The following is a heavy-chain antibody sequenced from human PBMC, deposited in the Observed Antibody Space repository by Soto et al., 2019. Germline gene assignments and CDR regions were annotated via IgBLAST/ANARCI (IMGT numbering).Heavy chain of an antibody. CDR3: ARGTSYDNSVDDY. CDR1: EFTFSSYW. Sequence: EVQLVESGGGLVQPGGSLRLSCAVSEFTFSSYWMSWVRQAPGKGLEWVANIKKDGSETYYADSVKGRFTISRDNAKKSLYLQMSSLGTDDTALYYCARGTSYDNSVDDYWGQGTLVTVSS. CDR2: IKKDGSET. J-gene: IGHJ4*02. V-gene: IGHV3-7*01. D-gene: IGHD3-22*01.